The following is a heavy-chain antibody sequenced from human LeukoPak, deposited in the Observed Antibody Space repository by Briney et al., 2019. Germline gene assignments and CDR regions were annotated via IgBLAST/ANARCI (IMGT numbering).Heavy chain of an antibody. V-gene: IGHV1-2*02. D-gene: IGHD3-22*01. Sequence: ASVKVSCKASGYTFTGYYMHWVRQAPGQGLEWMGWINPNSGGTNYARKFQGRVTMTGDTSISTAYMELSRLRSDDTAVYYCARYRDSSGYSFDYWGQGTLVTVSS. CDR3: ARYRDSSGYSFDY. CDR1: GYTFTGYY. CDR2: INPNSGGT. J-gene: IGHJ4*02.